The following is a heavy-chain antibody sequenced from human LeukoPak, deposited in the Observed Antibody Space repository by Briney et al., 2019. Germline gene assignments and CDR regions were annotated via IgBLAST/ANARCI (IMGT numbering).Heavy chain of an antibody. J-gene: IGHJ6*02. CDR2: ISYDGSNE. V-gene: IGHV3-30*18. CDR1: GFTFSSYG. D-gene: IGHD3-10*01. CDR3: AKDNRIGFGELFLYYYYYGMDV. Sequence: GGSLRLSCAASGFTFSSYGMHWVRQAPGKGLEWVAVISYDGSNEYYADSVKGRFTISRDNSKNTLYLQMNSLRAEDTAVYYCAKDNRIGFGELFLYYYYYGMDVWGQGTTVTVSS.